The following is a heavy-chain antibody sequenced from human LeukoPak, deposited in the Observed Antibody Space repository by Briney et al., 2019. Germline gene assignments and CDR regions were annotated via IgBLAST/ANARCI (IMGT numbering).Heavy chain of an antibody. CDR2: IYYSGST. J-gene: IGHJ4*02. CDR1: GGSISSSSYY. V-gene: IGHV4-39*01. Sequence: SETLSLTCTVSGGSISSSSYYWGWIRQPPGRGLGWIGSIYYSGSTYYNPSLKSRVTISLDTSKNQFSLKLSSVTAADTPVYYCARRLGDYWGQGTLVTVSS. CDR3: ARRLGDY.